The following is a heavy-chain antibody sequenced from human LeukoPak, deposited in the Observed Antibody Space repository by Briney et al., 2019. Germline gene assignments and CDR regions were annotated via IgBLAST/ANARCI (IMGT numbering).Heavy chain of an antibody. CDR3: AKIRRSQPYYFDY. V-gene: IGHV3-30*02. D-gene: IGHD1-14*01. J-gene: IGHJ4*02. CDR1: GFTFSSYG. Sequence: GGSLRLSCAASGFTFSSYGMHWVRQAPGKGLEWVAFIRYDGSNKYYAGSVKGRFTISRDNSKNTLYLQMNSLRAEDTAVYYCAKIRRSQPYYFDYWGQGTLVTVSS. CDR2: IRYDGSNK.